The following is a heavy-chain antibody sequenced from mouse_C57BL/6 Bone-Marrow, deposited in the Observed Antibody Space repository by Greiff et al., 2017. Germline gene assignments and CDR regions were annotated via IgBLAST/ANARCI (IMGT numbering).Heavy chain of an antibody. V-gene: IGHV14-4*01. D-gene: IGHD2-5*01. CDR3: TAGCYSNYVLFDY. CDR1: GFNIKDDY. Sequence: EVKLMESGAELVRPGASVKLSCTASGFNIKDDYMHWVKQRPEQGLEWIGWIDPENGDTEYASTFQGKATITADTSSNTAYLQLSRLTSEDTAVYYCTAGCYSNYVLFDYWGQGTTLTVAA. CDR2: IDPENGDT. J-gene: IGHJ2*01.